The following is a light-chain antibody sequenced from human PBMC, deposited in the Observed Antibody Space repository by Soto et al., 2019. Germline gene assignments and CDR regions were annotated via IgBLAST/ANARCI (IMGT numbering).Light chain of an antibody. CDR1: QSVSSN. V-gene: IGKV3-15*01. Sequence: EIVMTQSPATLSVSPGERATLSCRASQSVSSNLAWYQQKPGQAPRLLIYGASTRATGIPARFSGSESGTAFTPTISSLQSEDFAVYYCQQYNNWPPWTFGQGTKVEIK. J-gene: IGKJ1*01. CDR2: GAS. CDR3: QQYNNWPPWT.